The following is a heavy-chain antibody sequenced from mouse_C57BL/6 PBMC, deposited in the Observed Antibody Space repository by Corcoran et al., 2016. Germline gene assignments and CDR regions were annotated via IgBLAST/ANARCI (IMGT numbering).Heavy chain of an antibody. V-gene: IGHV9-3*01. J-gene: IGHJ2*01. CDR1: GYTFTSYG. CDR2: INTYSGVP. Sequence: QIQLVQTGPELKKPVETVKISCKATGYTFTSYGMSWVKQATGKGLKWMGWINTYSGVPTYADDFKGRFAFSLETSASTAYLQINNLKNEDTATYFCAREAELTGFDYWGQGTTLTVSS. D-gene: IGHD4-1*01. CDR3: AREAELTGFDY.